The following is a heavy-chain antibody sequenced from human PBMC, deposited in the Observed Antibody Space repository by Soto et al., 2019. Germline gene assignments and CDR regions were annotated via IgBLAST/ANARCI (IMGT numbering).Heavy chain of an antibody. CDR2: ISYDGSNK. J-gene: IGHJ6*02. Sequence: QVQLVESGGGVVQPGRSLRLSCAASGFTFSSYGMHWVRQAPGKGLEWVAVISYDGSNKYYADSVKGRFTISRDNSKNTLYLQKNSLRAEDTAVYYCAKDHGLPWGVVVPAAIASGMDVWGQGTTVTVSS. D-gene: IGHD2-2*02. CDR1: GFTFSSYG. CDR3: AKDHGLPWGVVVPAAIASGMDV. V-gene: IGHV3-30*18.